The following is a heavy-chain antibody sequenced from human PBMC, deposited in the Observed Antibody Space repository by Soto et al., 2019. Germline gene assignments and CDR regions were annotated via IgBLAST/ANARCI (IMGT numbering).Heavy chain of an antibody. CDR1: GFTFSDYS. J-gene: IGHJ4*02. CDR3: TKRATTVPTPGNYFDS. V-gene: IGHV3-23*01. Sequence: GGSLRLSCAASGFTFSDYSMSWVRQTPERGLEWVSTLTRGGTSYYADSVQGRFTVSRDNSKNTVSLQMHSLRAEDTALYYCTKRATTVPTPGNYFDSWGQGTLVTVSS. D-gene: IGHD1-1*01. CDR2: LTRGGTS.